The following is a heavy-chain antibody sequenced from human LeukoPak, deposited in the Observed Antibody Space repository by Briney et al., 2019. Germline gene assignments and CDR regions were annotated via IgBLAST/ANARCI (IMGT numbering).Heavy chain of an antibody. CDR2: INPNSGGT. V-gene: IGHV1-2*02. CDR3: ASMAYCGGDCYIDY. J-gene: IGHJ4*02. D-gene: IGHD2-21*02. CDR1: GYTFTGYY. Sequence: GASVKVSCKASGYTFTGYYMHWVRQAPGQGLEWMGWINPNSGGTNYAQKFQGRVTMTRDTSTSTAYMELSRLRSDDTAVYYCASMAYCGGDCYIDYWGQGTLVTVSS.